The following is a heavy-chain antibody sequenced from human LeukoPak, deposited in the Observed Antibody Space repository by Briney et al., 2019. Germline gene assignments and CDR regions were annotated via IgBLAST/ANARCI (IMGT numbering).Heavy chain of an antibody. Sequence: PSETLSLTCIVSGGSISSISSNNYHWGWIRQPPGKGLEWIGSIYYSGSTYYNPSLKSRVTISVDTSKNQFSLKLSSVTAADTAVYYCARDSGYSYGLSLNYWGQGTLVTVSS. CDR2: IYYSGST. CDR3: ARDSGYSYGLSLNY. V-gene: IGHV4-39*07. J-gene: IGHJ4*02. D-gene: IGHD5-18*01. CDR1: GGSISSISSNNYH.